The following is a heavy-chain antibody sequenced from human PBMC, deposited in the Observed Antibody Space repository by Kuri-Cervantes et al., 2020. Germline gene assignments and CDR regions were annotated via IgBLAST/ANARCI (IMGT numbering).Heavy chain of an antibody. D-gene: IGHD4-17*01. Sequence: GESLKISCAASGFTFSSYAMSWVRQAPGKGLEWVSAISGSGGSTYYADSVKGRFTISRDNAKNSLYLQMNSLRAEDTAVYYCARAGDYGSFGYWGQGTLVTVSS. CDR3: ARAGDYGSFGY. J-gene: IGHJ4*02. V-gene: IGHV3-23*01. CDR2: ISGSGGST. CDR1: GFTFSSYA.